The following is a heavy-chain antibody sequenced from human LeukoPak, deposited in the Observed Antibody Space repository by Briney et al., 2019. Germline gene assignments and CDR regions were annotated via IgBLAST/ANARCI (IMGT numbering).Heavy chain of an antibody. CDR3: ARGWVFGVVIYFDY. D-gene: IGHD3-3*01. Sequence: ASVKVSCKASGYTFTSYDINWVRQAPGQGLEWMGWMNPNSGNTGYAQKFQGRVTITRNTSISTAYMELRSLRSDDTAVYYCARGWVFGVVIYFDYWGQGTLVTVSS. CDR1: GYTFTSYD. J-gene: IGHJ4*02. V-gene: IGHV1-8*03. CDR2: MNPNSGNT.